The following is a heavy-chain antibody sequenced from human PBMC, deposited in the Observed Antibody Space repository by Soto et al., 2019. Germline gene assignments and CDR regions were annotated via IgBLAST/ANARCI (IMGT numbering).Heavy chain of an antibody. D-gene: IGHD2-21*02. Sequence: ESGPTLVSPTQTLTLTCTFSAFSLSTGGVGVGWIRQPPGKALEWLALIYWDDDKRYSPSLRSRLTITKDTSKNQVVLTMTNMDPVDTATYYCIQSRCGGDCLQSYASYYYYGMDVWGQGTTVTV. CDR2: IYWDDDK. CDR1: AFSLSTGGVG. V-gene: IGHV2-5*02. J-gene: IGHJ6*02. CDR3: IQSRCGGDCLQSYASYYYYGMDV.